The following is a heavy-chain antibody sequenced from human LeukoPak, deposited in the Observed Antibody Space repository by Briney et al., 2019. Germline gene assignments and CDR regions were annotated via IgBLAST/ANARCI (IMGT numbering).Heavy chain of an antibody. CDR3: ARGKIGYSYGSYY. CDR1: GYSFTSYC. CDR2: IYPGDSDT. V-gene: IGHV5-51*01. D-gene: IGHD5-18*01. J-gene: IGHJ4*02. Sequence: GESLKISCKGSGYSFTSYCIGWVRQMPGKDLEWMGIIYPGDSDTRYSPSFQGQVTISADNSISTAYLQWSSLKASDTAIYYCARGKIGYSYGSYYWGQGTLVTVSS.